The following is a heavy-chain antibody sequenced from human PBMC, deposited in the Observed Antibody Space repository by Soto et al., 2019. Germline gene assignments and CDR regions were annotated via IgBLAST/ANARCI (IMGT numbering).Heavy chain of an antibody. CDR3: ARQYCRSTSCYIGWFDP. Sequence: PGESLKISCKGSGYSFTIYWISWVRQMPGKGLEWMGRIDPSDSYTKHSPSFQGHVTISADKSISTAYLQWSSLKASDTAMYYCARQYCRSTSCYIGWFDPWGQGTLVTVSS. V-gene: IGHV5-10-1*01. CDR1: GYSFTIYW. D-gene: IGHD2-2*02. CDR2: IDPSDSYT. J-gene: IGHJ5*02.